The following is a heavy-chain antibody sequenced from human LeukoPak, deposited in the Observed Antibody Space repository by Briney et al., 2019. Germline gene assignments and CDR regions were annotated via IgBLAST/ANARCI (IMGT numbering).Heavy chain of an antibody. CDR1: GYTFTSYG. V-gene: IGHV1-18*01. CDR3: ARSSITIFGVVTNFDY. D-gene: IGHD3-3*01. CDR2: ISAYNGNT. J-gene: IGHJ4*02. Sequence: APVKVSCKASGYTFTSYGISWVRQAPGQGLEWMGWISAYNGNTNYAQKLQGRVTMTTDTSTSTAYMELRSLRSDDTAVYYCARSSITIFGVVTNFDYWGQGTLVTVSS.